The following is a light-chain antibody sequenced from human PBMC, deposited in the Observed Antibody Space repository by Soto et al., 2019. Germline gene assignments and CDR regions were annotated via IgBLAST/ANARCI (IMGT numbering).Light chain of an antibody. V-gene: IGKV3-15*01. J-gene: IGKJ5*01. CDR1: QSFXSN. CDR2: GAS. CDR3: EQYNTWPLIT. Sequence: IVMTQCPSTLSVSPGERATLSCRASQSFXSNLAWYQQKPGQAPRLLIXGASTRANGVSHTFSGSASGTEFTLTIGSLQSEDLTVYYCEQYNTWPLITFGQGTRLGI.